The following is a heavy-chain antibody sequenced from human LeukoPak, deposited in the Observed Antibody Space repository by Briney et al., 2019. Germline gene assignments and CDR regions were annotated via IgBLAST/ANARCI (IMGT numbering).Heavy chain of an antibody. J-gene: IGHJ6*02. V-gene: IGHV4-59*08. CDR1: GGSISSYY. CDR2: IYYSGST. CDR3: AILPYCSSTSCPSLDV. Sequence: SETLSLTCTVSGGSISSYYWSWIRQPPGKGLEWIGYIYYSGSTNYNPSLKSRVTISVDTSKNQFSLKLSSVTAADTAVYYCAILPYCSSTSCPSLDVWGQGTTVTVSS. D-gene: IGHD2-2*01.